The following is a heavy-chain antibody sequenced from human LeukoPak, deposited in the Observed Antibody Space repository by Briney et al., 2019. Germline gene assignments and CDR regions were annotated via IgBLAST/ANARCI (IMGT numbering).Heavy chain of an antibody. CDR3: ARDGEVDYYGSGSYYIPPFFDY. CDR2: ISSSSSYI. Sequence: GGSLRLSCAASGFTFSSYSMNWVRQAPGKGLEWVSSISSSSSYIYYADSVKGRFTISRDNAKNSLYLQMNSLRAEDTAVYYCARDGEVDYYGSGSYYIPPFFDYWGQGTLVTVSS. V-gene: IGHV3-21*01. D-gene: IGHD3-10*01. CDR1: GFTFSSYS. J-gene: IGHJ4*02.